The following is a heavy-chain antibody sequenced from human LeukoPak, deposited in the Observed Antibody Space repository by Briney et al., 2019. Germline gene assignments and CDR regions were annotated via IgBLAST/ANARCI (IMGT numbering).Heavy chain of an antibody. CDR3: AIGPSQLLPYAVDY. D-gene: IGHD2-2*01. V-gene: IGHV1-69*13. CDR1: GGTFSRYA. Sequence: SVKVSCKASGGTFSRYAIRWVRQAPGQGLEWMGGIIPIFGTANYAQKFQGRVTITADESTSKAYMELSSLRSEDTAVYYCAIGPSQLLPYAVDYWGQGTLDTVSS. J-gene: IGHJ4*02. CDR2: IIPIFGTA.